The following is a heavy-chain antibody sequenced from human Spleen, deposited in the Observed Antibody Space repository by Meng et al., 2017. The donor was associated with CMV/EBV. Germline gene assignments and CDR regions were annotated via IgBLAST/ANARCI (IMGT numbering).Heavy chain of an antibody. V-gene: IGHV4-34*01. D-gene: IGHD3-22*01. CDR3: ARYVVYYYYSSGYPGFDS. J-gene: IGHJ4*02. Sequence: SETLSLTCVVYGGSFSGYYWSWIRQPPGKGLEWIGEINHSGSTNHNPSLKSRVTISVDTSKNQFSLKLNSVTAADTAVYYCARYVVYYYYSSGYPGFDSWGPGTLVTVSS. CDR2: INHSGST. CDR1: GGSFSGYY.